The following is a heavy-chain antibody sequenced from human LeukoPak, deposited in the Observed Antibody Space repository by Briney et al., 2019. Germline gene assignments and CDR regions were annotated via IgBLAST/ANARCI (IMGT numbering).Heavy chain of an antibody. CDR3: ASTPDSSYYYYYMDV. CDR2: IYTSGST. V-gene: IGHV4-4*07. Sequence: SETLSLTCTVSGGSISSYYWSWIRQPAGKGLEWIGRIYTSGSTNYNPSLKSRVTMSVDTSKNQFSLKLSSVTAADTAVYYCASTPDSSYYYYYMDVWGKGTTVTVSS. J-gene: IGHJ6*03. D-gene: IGHD3-22*01. CDR1: GGSISSYY.